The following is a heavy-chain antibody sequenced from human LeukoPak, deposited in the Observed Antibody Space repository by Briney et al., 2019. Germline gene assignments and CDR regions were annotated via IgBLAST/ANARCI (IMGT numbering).Heavy chain of an antibody. Sequence: ASVKVSCKASGYTFTSYGISWVRQAPGQGLEWMGWISAYNGNTNYAQKLQGSVTMTTDTSTSTAYMELRSLRSDDMAVYYCAREMGCSSTSCYRDDNWFDPWGQGTLVTVSS. CDR1: GYTFTSYG. CDR3: AREMGCSSTSCYRDDNWFDP. J-gene: IGHJ5*02. D-gene: IGHD2-2*01. CDR2: ISAYNGNT. V-gene: IGHV1-18*03.